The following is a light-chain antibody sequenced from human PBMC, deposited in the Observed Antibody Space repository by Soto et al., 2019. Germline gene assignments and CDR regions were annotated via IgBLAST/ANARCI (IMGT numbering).Light chain of an antibody. CDR2: KAS. V-gene: IGKV1-5*03. J-gene: IGKJ1*01. Sequence: DNQMTQSPSTLSASVGDRVTITCRASQSISSWLAWYQQKPGKAPKLLIYKASSLESGVPSRFSGSGSGTDFTLTISSLQPEDFATYYCQQSYSTPRTFGQGTKVDIK. CDR1: QSISSW. CDR3: QQSYSTPRT.